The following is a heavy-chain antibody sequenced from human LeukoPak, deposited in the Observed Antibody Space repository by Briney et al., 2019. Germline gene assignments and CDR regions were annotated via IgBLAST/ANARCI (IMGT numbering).Heavy chain of an antibody. J-gene: IGHJ4*02. CDR1: GYTFTSYA. Sequence: EASVKVSCKASGYTFTSYAMHWVRQAPGQRLEWMGWINAGNGNTKYSQKFQGRVTITRDTSASTAYMELSSLSSEDTAVYYCARNMVRGVIPQDWGQGTLVTVSS. CDR3: ARNMVRGVIPQD. V-gene: IGHV1-3*01. CDR2: INAGNGNT. D-gene: IGHD3-10*01.